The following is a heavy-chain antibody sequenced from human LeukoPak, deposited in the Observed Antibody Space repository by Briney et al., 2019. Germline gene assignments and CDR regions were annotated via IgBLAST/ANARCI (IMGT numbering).Heavy chain of an antibody. CDR3: ARDRNWGAYDI. V-gene: IGHV3-23*01. J-gene: IGHJ3*02. CDR1: GFTFSSYE. Sequence: GGSLRLSCAASGFTFSSYEMNWVRQTPGKGLEWVSGIGGSGGYHTYYADSVRGRFTISRDNSRDTLYVQMNSLRAEDTAIYYCARDRNWGAYDIWGQGTMVTVSS. CDR2: IGGSGGYHT. D-gene: IGHD7-27*01.